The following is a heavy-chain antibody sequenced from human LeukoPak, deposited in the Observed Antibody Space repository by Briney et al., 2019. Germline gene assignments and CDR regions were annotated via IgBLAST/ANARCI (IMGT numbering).Heavy chain of an antibody. Sequence: SETLSHTCTVSGGSISSSSYYWGWIRQPPGKGLEWIGSIYYSGSTYYNPSLKSRVTISVDTSKNQFSLKLSSVTAADTAVYYCARTYYDFWSGYVSAGYFDYWGQGTLVTVSS. CDR1: GGSISSSSYY. CDR3: ARTYYDFWSGYVSAGYFDY. V-gene: IGHV4-39*01. J-gene: IGHJ4*02. CDR2: IYYSGST. D-gene: IGHD3-3*01.